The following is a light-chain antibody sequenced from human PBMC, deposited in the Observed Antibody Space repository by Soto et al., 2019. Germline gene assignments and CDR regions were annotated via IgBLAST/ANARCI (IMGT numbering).Light chain of an antibody. CDR1: QSLLHSNGNIY. Sequence: DIVLTQSPLSLPVTPGEPASISCRSSQSLLHSNGNIYLDWYLQKPGQSPQLLIYLGCIRASGVPDRFSGSGSGTDFTLKITRVEAEDVGVYYCMQAVQAPRTFGQGTKVEIK. CDR2: LGC. CDR3: MQAVQAPRT. V-gene: IGKV2-28*01. J-gene: IGKJ1*01.